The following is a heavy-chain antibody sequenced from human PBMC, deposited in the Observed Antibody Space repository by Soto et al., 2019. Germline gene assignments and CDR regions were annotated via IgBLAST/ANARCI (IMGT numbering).Heavy chain of an antibody. D-gene: IGHD2-21*02. V-gene: IGHV1-46*04. J-gene: IGHJ4*02. Sequence: QVQLVQSGAEVKKPGASVKVSCKASGDTFTDYYIHWVRQAPGQGLEWMGTVNPSGGHTTYAQHLLGRMTMHRDTSTSTLYMELTSLTSEDTAVYYCARGGHVVVVTAALAFWGQGTLVTVSS. CDR2: VNPSGGHT. CDR3: ARGGHVVVVTAALAF. CDR1: GDTFTDYY.